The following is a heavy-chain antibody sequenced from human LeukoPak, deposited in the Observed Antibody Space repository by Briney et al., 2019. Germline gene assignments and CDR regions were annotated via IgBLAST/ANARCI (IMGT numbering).Heavy chain of an antibody. J-gene: IGHJ6*03. CDR1: GFTFSDYY. D-gene: IGHD3-10*01. CDR2: ISSSGSTI. Sequence: GGSLRLSCAASGFTFSDYYMSWIRQAPGKGLEWVSYISSSGSTIYYADSVKGRFTISRDNAKNTLYLQMNSLRAEDTAVYYCARNTQGYGSGSYYPNYYMDVWGKGTTVTISS. CDR3: ARNTQGYGSGSYYPNYYMDV. V-gene: IGHV3-11*04.